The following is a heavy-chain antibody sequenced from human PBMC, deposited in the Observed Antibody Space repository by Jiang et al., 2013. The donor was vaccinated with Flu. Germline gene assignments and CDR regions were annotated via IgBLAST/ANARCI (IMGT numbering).Heavy chain of an antibody. J-gene: IGHJ5*02. V-gene: IGHV1-2*04. Sequence: VKKPGASVKVSCKASGYTFTGYYLHWVRQAPGQGLEWVGWIDPKSGGTKYAQKFQGWVTMTRDTAISTAYMELSRLKSDDTALYYCTRGASVSSTGWYRRWFDPWGQGTLVTVPS. CDR2: IDPKSGGT. D-gene: IGHD6-19*01. CDR1: GYTFTGYY. CDR3: TRGASVSSTGWYRRWFDP.